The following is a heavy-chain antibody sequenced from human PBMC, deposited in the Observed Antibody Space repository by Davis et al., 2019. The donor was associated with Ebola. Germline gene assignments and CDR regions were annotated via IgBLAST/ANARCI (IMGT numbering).Heavy chain of an antibody. V-gene: IGHV3-74*01. Sequence: HTGGSLRLSCPASGFTFSNYWMHWVRQAPGKWLVWVSRINYDGSRTVYADPVKGRFTILRDNAKNTLYMQMDSLRAEDASVYYCAKDWELELRDPNYNYYGIDVWGQGTTVTVSS. CDR2: INYDGSRT. CDR1: GFTFSNYW. CDR3: AKDWELELRDPNYNYYGIDV. D-gene: IGHD1-7*01. J-gene: IGHJ6*02.